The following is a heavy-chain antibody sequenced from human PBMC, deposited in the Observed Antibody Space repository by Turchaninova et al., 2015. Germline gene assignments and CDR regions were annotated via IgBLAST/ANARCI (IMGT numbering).Heavy chain of an antibody. Sequence: QVQLEQSGPEVKKPGASVKVSCKASGYDFNRYGISWVRQAPGQGLEWMGWNSTSNNKTNYGQKDQGRRTRTTDSARSRASMGLRRLTSEDTAIYCCAKEGGVGGSSDHWGQGTLVTVSS. J-gene: IGHJ4*02. D-gene: IGHD3-16*01. V-gene: IGHV1-18*01. CDR3: AKEGGVGGSSDH. CDR2: NSTSNNKT. CDR1: GYDFNRYG.